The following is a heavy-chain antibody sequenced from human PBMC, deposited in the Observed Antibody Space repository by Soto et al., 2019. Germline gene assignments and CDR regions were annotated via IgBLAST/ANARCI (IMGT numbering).Heavy chain of an antibody. Sequence: ASVKVSCKASGGTFSSYAISWVRQAPGQGLEWMGGIIPTFGTANYAQKFQGRVPITADESTSTAYMELSSLRSEDTAVYYCARRRVVYGDYVDGYYYGMDVWGQGTTVTVSS. CDR1: GGTFSSYA. J-gene: IGHJ6*02. V-gene: IGHV1-69*13. CDR3: ARRRVVYGDYVDGYYYGMDV. CDR2: IIPTFGTA. D-gene: IGHD4-17*01.